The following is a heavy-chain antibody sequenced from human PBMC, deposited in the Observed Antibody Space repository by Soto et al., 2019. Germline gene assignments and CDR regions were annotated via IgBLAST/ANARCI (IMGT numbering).Heavy chain of an antibody. CDR3: ATSGARGYYYALDV. CDR1: GXSVSSDIW. CDR2: IYHRGTT. Sequence: XTLSLACAVSGXSVSSDIWWNWVLQSPVKGLEWIGEIYHRGTTNYNPSLKSRLSISVDQSRTQFTLNLNSVTAPDTAIYYCATSGARGYYYALDVWGQGTTGTVSS. D-gene: IGHD2-15*01. V-gene: IGHV4-4*02. J-gene: IGHJ6*02.